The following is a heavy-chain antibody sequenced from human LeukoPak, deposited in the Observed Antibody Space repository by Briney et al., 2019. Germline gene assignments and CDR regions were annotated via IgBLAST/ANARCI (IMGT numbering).Heavy chain of an antibody. CDR3: ARHRGSSTSPFGY. CDR2: IYNSGST. D-gene: IGHD2-2*01. V-gene: IGHV4-39*01. CDR1: GGSIGSGDYW. J-gene: IGHJ4*02. Sequence: PSETLSLTCTVSGGSIGSGDYWWDWIRQPPGRGLEWIGSIYNSGSTYYNPSLKSRVTISVDTSNNQFSLKLSSVTAADTAVYYCARHRGSSTSPFGYWGQGTLVTVPS.